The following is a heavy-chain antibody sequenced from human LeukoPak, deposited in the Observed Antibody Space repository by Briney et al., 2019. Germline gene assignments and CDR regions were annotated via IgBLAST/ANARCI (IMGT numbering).Heavy chain of an antibody. CDR3: AKRASDIAVVPAAMGY. Sequence: TGGSLRLSCAASGFTFSSYAMSWVRQAPGKGLEWVSAISGSGGSTYYADSVKGRFTISRDNSKNTLYLQMNSLRAEDTAVYYCAKRASDIAVVPAAMGYWGQGTLVTVSS. CDR2: ISGSGGST. CDR1: GFTFSSYA. V-gene: IGHV3-23*01. D-gene: IGHD2-2*01. J-gene: IGHJ4*02.